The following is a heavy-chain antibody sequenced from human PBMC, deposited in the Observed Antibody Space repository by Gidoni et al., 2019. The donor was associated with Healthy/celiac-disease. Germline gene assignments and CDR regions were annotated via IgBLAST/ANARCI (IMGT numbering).Heavy chain of an antibody. Sequence: EVQLVESGGGLVQPGGSLKLSCAASGFTFSGSAMHGVRQASGKGLEGVGRIRSKANSYATAYAASVKGRFTISRDDSKNTAYLQMNSLKTEDTAVYYCTTYSSSSNYYYYYMDVWGKGTTVTVSS. CDR3: TTYSSSSNYYYYYMDV. CDR2: IRSKANSYAT. CDR1: GFTFSGSA. J-gene: IGHJ6*03. D-gene: IGHD6-6*01. V-gene: IGHV3-73*02.